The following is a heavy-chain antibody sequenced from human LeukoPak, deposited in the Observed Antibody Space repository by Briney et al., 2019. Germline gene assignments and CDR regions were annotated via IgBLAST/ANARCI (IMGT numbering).Heavy chain of an antibody. CDR1: GFTLSSYS. CDR2: ISSSSSTI. CDR3: ASGITVYYYGMDV. J-gene: IGHJ6*02. Sequence: GGSLRLSCAASGFTLSSYSMNWVRQAPGKGLEWVSYISSSSSTIYYADSVKGRFTISRDNAKNSLYLQMNSLRAEDTAVYYCASGITVYYYGMDVWGQGTTVTVSS. V-gene: IGHV3-48*01. D-gene: IGHD3-16*01.